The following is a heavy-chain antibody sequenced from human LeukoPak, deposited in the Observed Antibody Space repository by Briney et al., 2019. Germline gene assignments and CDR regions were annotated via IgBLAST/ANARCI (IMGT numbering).Heavy chain of an antibody. V-gene: IGHV4-59*02. CDR2: VHDTGST. CDR1: GSSVSTFY. D-gene: IGHD1-26*01. Sequence: SETLSLTCIVSGSSVSTFYWSWLRQSPGTGLEWIGFVHDTGSTAYNPSLKSRVTIPLETSKNQLSLMLTSVTAADTAMYYCARGSTDVYWYLDVWGRGTLVTVSS. J-gene: IGHJ2*01. CDR3: ARGSTDVYWYLDV.